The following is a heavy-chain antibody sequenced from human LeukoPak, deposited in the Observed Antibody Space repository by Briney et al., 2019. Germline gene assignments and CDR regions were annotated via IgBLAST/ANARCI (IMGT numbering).Heavy chain of an antibody. V-gene: IGHV4-34*01. CDR1: GGSLSPYW. J-gene: IGHJ5*02. CDR3: ARLITMVRGLEDWFDP. Sequence: SETLSLTCEVYGGSLSPYWWSWIRQPPGKGLEWIGSVDYTGITSHSPSLKRRVTISVDTSKNQFSLKVSSVSAADTGVYYCARLITMVRGLEDWFDPWGQGSLVTVSS. CDR2: VDYTGIT. D-gene: IGHD3-10*01.